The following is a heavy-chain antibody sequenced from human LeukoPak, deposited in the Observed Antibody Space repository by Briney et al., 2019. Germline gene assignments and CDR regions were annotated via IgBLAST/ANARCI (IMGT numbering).Heavy chain of an antibody. V-gene: IGHV3-66*01. CDR3: ARDIRYSSSGIVFDY. CDR2: MYSGGST. CDR1: GVTVSSKY. Sequence: GGSLRLSCAASGVTVSSKYMSSVRQAPGKGLEWGSVMYSGGSTYYADSVKGRFTISRDNSKNTLYLKMNSLRAGDTAVYYCARDIRYSSSGIVFDYWGQGTLVTVSS. J-gene: IGHJ4*02. D-gene: IGHD6-13*01.